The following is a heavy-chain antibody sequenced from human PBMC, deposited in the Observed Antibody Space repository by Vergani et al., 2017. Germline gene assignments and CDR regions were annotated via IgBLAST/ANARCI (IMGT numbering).Heavy chain of an antibody. CDR3: VRDSRTYTSGTDGMAV. J-gene: IGHJ6*02. CDR1: GFIFSSYW. V-gene: IGHV3-7*03. CDR2: IKEDGSEK. D-gene: IGHD3-10*01. Sequence: EVQLVESGGGLVQPGGSLRLSCAASGFIFSSYWMHWVRQAPGKGLEWVAAIKEDGSEKQYVDSVKGRFTISRDNAKKSLYLQMDSLRVEDTASYFCVRDSRTYTSGTDGMAVWGQGTTVTVSS.